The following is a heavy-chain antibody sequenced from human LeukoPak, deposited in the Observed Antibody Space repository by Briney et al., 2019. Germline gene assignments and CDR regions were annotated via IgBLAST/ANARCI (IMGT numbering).Heavy chain of an antibody. CDR1: GFTFSSYA. V-gene: IGHV3-30*04. Sequence: GGSLRLSCAASGFTFSSYAMHWVRQAPGKGLEWVAVISYDGSHNKYADSVKGRFTISRVNSQKTLYLQMNSLRAEDAAVYYCARGAARMVEMGTMISFEYWGQGTLITVSS. CDR2: ISYDGSHN. J-gene: IGHJ4*02. CDR3: ARGAARMVEMGTMISFEY. D-gene: IGHD5-24*01.